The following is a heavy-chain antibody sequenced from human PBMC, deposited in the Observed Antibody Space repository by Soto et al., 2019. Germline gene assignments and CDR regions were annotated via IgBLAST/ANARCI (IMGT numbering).Heavy chain of an antibody. D-gene: IGHD2-2*02. CDR1: GYTFTSYD. V-gene: IGHV1-8*01. Sequence: GASVKVSCKASGYTFTSYDINWVRQATGQGLEWMGWMNPNSGNTGYAQKFQGRVTMTRNTSISTAYMELSSLRSEDTAVYYCARIFYCSSTRCYRGGVPYWGQGTLVTVSS. CDR3: ARIFYCSSTRCYRGGVPY. CDR2: MNPNSGNT. J-gene: IGHJ4*02.